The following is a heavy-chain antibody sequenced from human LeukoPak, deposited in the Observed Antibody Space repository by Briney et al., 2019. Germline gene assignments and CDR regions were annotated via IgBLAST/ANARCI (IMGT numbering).Heavy chain of an antibody. V-gene: IGHV3-23*01. J-gene: IGHJ4*02. CDR3: AKDEAPWPKGRFDY. CDR2: ISGSGGST. Sequence: GGSLRLSCAASGLTFSSYAMSWVRQAPGKGLEWVSAISGSGGSTYYADSVKGRFTISRDNSKNTLYLQMNSLRAEDTAVYYCAKDEAPWPKGRFDYWGQGTLVTVSS. D-gene: IGHD3-10*01. CDR1: GLTFSSYA.